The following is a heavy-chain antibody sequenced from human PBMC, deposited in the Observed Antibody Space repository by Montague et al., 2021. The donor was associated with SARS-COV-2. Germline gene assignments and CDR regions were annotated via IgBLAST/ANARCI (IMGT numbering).Heavy chain of an antibody. V-gene: IGHV2-5*02. CDR3: AHTQRMHWLPRSWFDY. CDR1: GFSLSTSGVG. D-gene: IGHD5-12*01. CDR2: IYWDDDK. Sequence: PALVKPTQTLTLTCTFSGFSLSTSGVGVGWIRQPPGKALEWLALIYWDDDKRYSPFLKSRLTITKDTSKNQVVLTMTNMDPVDTATYYCAHTQRMHWLPRSWFDYWGQGTLVTVSS. J-gene: IGHJ4*02.